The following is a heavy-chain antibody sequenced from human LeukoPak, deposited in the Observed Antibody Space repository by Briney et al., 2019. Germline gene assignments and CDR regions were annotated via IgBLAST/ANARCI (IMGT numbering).Heavy chain of an antibody. J-gene: IGHJ4*02. CDR3: ARDTGDEVGATVDY. CDR2: INPNSGGT. CDR1: GYTFTTHG. Sequence: ASVKVSCRASGYTFTTHGITWVRQAPGQGLEWMGWINPNSGGTNYAQKFQGRVTMTRDTSISTAYMELSRLRSDDTAVYYCARDTGDEVGATVDYWGQGTLVTVSS. V-gene: IGHV1-2*02. D-gene: IGHD1-26*01.